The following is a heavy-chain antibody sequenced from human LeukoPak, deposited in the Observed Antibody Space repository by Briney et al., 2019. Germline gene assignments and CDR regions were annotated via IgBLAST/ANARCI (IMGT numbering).Heavy chain of an antibody. CDR1: GGSVSSGRYY. J-gene: IGHJ4*02. Sequence: SETLSLTCTVSGGSVSSGRYYWSWIRQPPGKGLEWIGYIYYSGGTDYNPSLKSRVTISVDTSKNQFSLKLSSVTAADTAVYYCARGEVDPYFDYWGQGTLVTVSS. CDR2: IYYSGGT. D-gene: IGHD1-26*01. CDR3: ARGEVDPYFDY. V-gene: IGHV4-61*01.